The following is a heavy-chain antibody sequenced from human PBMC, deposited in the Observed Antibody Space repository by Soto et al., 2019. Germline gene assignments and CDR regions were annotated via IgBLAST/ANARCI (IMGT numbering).Heavy chain of an antibody. D-gene: IGHD1-26*01. V-gene: IGHV3-30*03. CDR2: ISYDGSNK. Sequence: PGGSLRLSCAASGFTFSSYAMSWVRQAPGKGLEWVAVISYDGSNKYYADSVKGRFTISRDNSKNTLYLQMNSLRAEDTAVYYCARGALGRLGAFDIWGQGTMVTVSS. CDR3: ARGALGRLGAFDI. CDR1: GFTFSSYA. J-gene: IGHJ3*02.